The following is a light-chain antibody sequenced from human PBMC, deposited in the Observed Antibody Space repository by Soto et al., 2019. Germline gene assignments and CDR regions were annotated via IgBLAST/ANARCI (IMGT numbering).Light chain of an antibody. CDR3: CSYAGSYTRV. CDR2: DVS. J-gene: IGLJ2*01. Sequence: QSALTPPRSVSGSPGQSVTISCTGTSSDVGGYNYVSWYQQHPGKAPKLMIYDVSKRPSGVHDRFSGSKSGNTASLTISGLQAEDEADYYCCSYAGSYTRVFGGGTQLTVL. V-gene: IGLV2-11*01. CDR1: SSDVGGYNY.